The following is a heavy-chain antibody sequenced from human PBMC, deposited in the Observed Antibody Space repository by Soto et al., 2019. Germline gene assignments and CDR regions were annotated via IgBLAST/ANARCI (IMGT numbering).Heavy chain of an antibody. J-gene: IGHJ6*02. D-gene: IGHD6-19*01. CDR3: ATSIAVAAPYYYYGMDV. V-gene: IGHV1-69*01. CDR2: IIPIFGTA. CDR1: GGTFSSYA. Sequence: QVQLVQSGAEVKKPGSSVKVSCKASGGTFSSYAISWVRQAPGQGLEWMGGIIPIFGTANYAQKFQGRVTITADESTSTAYMELSSLRSEYTAVYYCATSIAVAAPYYYYGMDVWGQGTTVTVSS.